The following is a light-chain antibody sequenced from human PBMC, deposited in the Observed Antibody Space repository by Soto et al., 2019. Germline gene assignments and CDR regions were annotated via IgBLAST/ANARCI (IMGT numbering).Light chain of an antibody. Sequence: EIVLTQSPGTLSLSPGERATLSCRASQSVSSSYLAWYQQKPGQAPRVXIYGASSRATGIPDRFSGSGSGTEFTLTISRLEPEDFEVYYCQQYGSSPWTFGQGTKVDIK. J-gene: IGKJ1*01. V-gene: IGKV3-20*01. CDR3: QQYGSSPWT. CDR1: QSVSSSY. CDR2: GAS.